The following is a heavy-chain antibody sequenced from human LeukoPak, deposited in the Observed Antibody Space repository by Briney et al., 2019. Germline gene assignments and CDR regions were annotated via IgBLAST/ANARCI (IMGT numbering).Heavy chain of an antibody. CDR2: ISGSGATT. CDR1: GLTSAIDA. CDR3: ASRPYSSGWYSFDY. Sequence: SGGSLRLSCSASGLTSAIDAMNWVRQAPGKGLEWVSGISGSGATTYYADSVKGRFTISRDNAKNSLYLQMNSLRAEDTAVYYCASRPYSSGWYSFDYWGQGTLVTVSS. V-gene: IGHV3-23*01. J-gene: IGHJ4*02. D-gene: IGHD6-19*01.